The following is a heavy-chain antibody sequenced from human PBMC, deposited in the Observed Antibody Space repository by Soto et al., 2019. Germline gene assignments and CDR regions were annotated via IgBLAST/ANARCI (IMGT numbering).Heavy chain of an antibody. V-gene: IGHV3-33*01. CDR2: IWYDGSNK. Sequence: QVQLVESGGGVVQPGRSLRLSCAASGFTFSSYGMHWVRQAPGKGLEWVAVIWYDGSNKYYADSVKGRFTISRDNSRNSLYLQMNSLRAEDTSVYYCARDSMTATVLTAICLPDYWGQGSLVTVSS. CDR3: ARDSMTATVLTAICLPDY. J-gene: IGHJ4*02. D-gene: IGHD2-21*02. CDR1: GFTFSSYG.